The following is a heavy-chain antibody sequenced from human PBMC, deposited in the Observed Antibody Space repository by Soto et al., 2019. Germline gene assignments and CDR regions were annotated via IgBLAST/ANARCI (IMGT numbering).Heavy chain of an antibody. CDR1: GYIFTNYD. D-gene: IGHD3-10*01. Sequence: QVQLVQSETEVKKPGASVKVSCKASGYIFTNYDITWVRQAPGQGLEWMGWVSGYNGNTKYAQKFQDRVTMTTDTSTSTVYMELRSLRSLDTAVYYCARFGSAPYYYYGVDVWGQGTTVFVSS. V-gene: IGHV1-18*01. CDR3: ARFGSAPYYYYGVDV. J-gene: IGHJ6*02. CDR2: VSGYNGNT.